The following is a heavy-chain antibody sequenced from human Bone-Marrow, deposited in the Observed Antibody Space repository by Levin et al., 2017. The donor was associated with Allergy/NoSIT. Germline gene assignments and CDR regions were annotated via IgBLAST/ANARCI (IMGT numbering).Heavy chain of an antibody. V-gene: IGHV4-4*02. D-gene: IGHD3-3*01. Sequence: SQTLSLTCAVSGGSINSSNSWNWVRQPPGKGLEWIGEVFHSGIANYNPSLKSRVTMSVDKSKNQFSLNLASVNAADTAIYYCASSAFFGNLDYWGQGTLVTVSS. CDR3: ASSAFFGNLDY. J-gene: IGHJ4*02. CDR2: VFHSGIA. CDR1: GGSINSSNS.